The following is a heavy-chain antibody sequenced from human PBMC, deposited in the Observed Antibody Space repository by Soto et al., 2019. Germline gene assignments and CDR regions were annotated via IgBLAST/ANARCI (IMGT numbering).Heavy chain of an antibody. Sequence: EVQLLESGGGLVQPGGSLRLSCVASGFTVSSYAMSWVRQAPGKGLEWVSVISGSGSTYSADSVKGRFTISRDSSKNTVYLQMNSLRAEDTAVYYCAKALRFTFTTGYYMDVWGRGTTVTVSS. CDR3: AKALRFTFTTGYYMDV. J-gene: IGHJ6*03. CDR1: GFTVSSYA. CDR2: ISGSGST. D-gene: IGHD3-16*01. V-gene: IGHV3-23*01.